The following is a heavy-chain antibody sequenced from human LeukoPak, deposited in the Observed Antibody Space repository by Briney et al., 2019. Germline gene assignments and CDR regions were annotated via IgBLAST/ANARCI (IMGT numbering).Heavy chain of an antibody. J-gene: IGHJ4*02. Sequence: PGGSLRLSCAASGFIFSNYDIHWVRQAPGKGLEWVAVVWSDGSNKYYADSVKGRFTISRDNSKNTLYLQMNSLRAEDTSVYYCARGSYYGSGSYAGWGQGTLVTVSS. CDR3: ARGSYYGSGSYAG. D-gene: IGHD3-10*01. CDR2: VWSDGSNK. CDR1: GFIFSNYD. V-gene: IGHV3-33*01.